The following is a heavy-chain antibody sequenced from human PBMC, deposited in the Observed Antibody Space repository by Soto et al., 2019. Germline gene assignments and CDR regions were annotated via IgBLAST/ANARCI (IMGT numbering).Heavy chain of an antibody. CDR2: IRGSGGST. J-gene: IGHJ3*02. V-gene: IGHV3-23*01. Sequence: EVQLLESGGGLVQPGGSLRLSCAASGFTFINYAMSWVRQAPGKGLEWVSAIRGSGGSTYYADSVKGRFTISRDNSKNTWYLQMNSLRAEDTAVYYCAKGNSYYYDSSGYLMEGDAFDIWGQGTMVTVSS. CDR1: GFTFINYA. D-gene: IGHD3-22*01. CDR3: AKGNSYYYDSSGYLMEGDAFDI.